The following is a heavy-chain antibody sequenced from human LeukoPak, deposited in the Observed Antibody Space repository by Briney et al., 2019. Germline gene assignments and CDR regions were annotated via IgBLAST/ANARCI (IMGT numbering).Heavy chain of an antibody. CDR2: ISINGGSR. J-gene: IGHJ4*02. D-gene: IGHD5-12*01. V-gene: IGHV3-64*01. CDR3: ARLRQGYSGYVPPDY. CDR1: GFTFNTFA. Sequence: PGGSLRLSCAASGFTFNTFAMQWLRQAPGKGLEYVSAISINGGSRYYANSVKDRFTVSRDNSQNTLCLQMGSLRPEDTAVYYCARLRQGYSGYVPPDYWGQGTLVSVSS.